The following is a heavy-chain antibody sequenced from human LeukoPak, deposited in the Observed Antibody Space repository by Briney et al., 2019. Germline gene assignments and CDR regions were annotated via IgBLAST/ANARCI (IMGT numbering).Heavy chain of an antibody. CDR3: ARHWYSSSSIDY. V-gene: IGHV4-59*05. J-gene: IGHJ4*02. Sequence: SETLSLTCTVSGGSISSYYWSWIRQPAGKGLEWIGRIYYSGSTYYNPSLKSRVTISVDTSKNQFSLKLSSVTAADTAVYYCARHWYSSSSIDYWGQGTLVTVSS. D-gene: IGHD6-13*01. CDR1: GGSISSYY. CDR2: IYYSGST.